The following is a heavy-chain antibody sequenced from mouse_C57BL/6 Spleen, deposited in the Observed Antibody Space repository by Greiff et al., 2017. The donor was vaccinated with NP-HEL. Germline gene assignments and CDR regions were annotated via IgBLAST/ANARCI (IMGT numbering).Heavy chain of an antibody. CDR1: GYTFTSYW. D-gene: IGHD1-1*01. Sequence: VQLQQPGTELVKPGASVKLSCKASGYTFTSYWMHWVKQRPGQGLEWIGNINPSNGGTNYNEKFKSKATLTVDKSSSTAYMQLSSLTSEDSAVYYCARADYYYGSSYLYYAMDYWGQGTSVTVSS. CDR3: ARADYYYGSSYLYYAMDY. CDR2: INPSNGGT. V-gene: IGHV1-53*01. J-gene: IGHJ4*01.